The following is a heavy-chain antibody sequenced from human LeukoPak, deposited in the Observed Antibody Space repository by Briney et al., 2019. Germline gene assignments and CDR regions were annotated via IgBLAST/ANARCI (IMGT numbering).Heavy chain of an antibody. Sequence: SVKVSCKASGGTFSRHTISWVRQSPGQGLEWMGGITPMFGTSNYAQKFRGRVTVTADESTSTAYVELSSLRSEDAAVYFCARDSSEFRSLLFHWGQGTLVTVSS. J-gene: IGHJ1*01. CDR3: ARDSSEFRSLLFH. CDR1: GGTFSRHT. V-gene: IGHV1-69*13. CDR2: ITPMFGTS. D-gene: IGHD1-14*01.